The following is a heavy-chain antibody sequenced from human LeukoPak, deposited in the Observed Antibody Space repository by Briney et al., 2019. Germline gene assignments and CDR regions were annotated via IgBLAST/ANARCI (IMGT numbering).Heavy chain of an antibody. CDR1: GFTFSSYA. CDR3: AKLPVLRFLEHQSGPLDV. V-gene: IGHV3-23*01. CDR2: ISGSGGST. J-gene: IGHJ6*04. Sequence: GGSLRLSCAASGFTFSSYAMSWVRQAPGKGLEWVSAISGSGGSTYYADSVKGRFTISRDNSKNTLYLQMNSLRAEDTAVYYCAKLPVLRFLEHQSGPLDVWGKGTTVTVSS. D-gene: IGHD3-3*01.